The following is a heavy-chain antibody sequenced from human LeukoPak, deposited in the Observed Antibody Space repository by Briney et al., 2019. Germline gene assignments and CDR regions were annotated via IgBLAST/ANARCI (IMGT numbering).Heavy chain of an antibody. CDR2: IYSSGST. D-gene: IGHD2-2*01. J-gene: IGHJ4*02. Sequence: SETLSLTCTVSGDSINNYHWSWIRQPAGKGLEWIGRIYSSGSTIYNPSLESRVTMSVDTSKNQFSLKLRSVTAADTAVYFCARRGSGTNWSFDYWGQGTLVAVSS. CDR1: GDSINNYH. CDR3: ARRGSGTNWSFDY. V-gene: IGHV4-4*07.